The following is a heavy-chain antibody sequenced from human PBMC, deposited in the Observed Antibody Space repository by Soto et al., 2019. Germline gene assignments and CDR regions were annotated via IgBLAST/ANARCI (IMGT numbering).Heavy chain of an antibody. V-gene: IGHV4-59*01. CDR2: ISSSGNT. CDR1: DGSISNFY. J-gene: IGHJ4*02. CDR3: ARTTAVPNTLRSRYFFDY. D-gene: IGHD4-17*01. Sequence: SETLSLTCTVSDGSISNFYWSWIRQPPGKGLEWIGYISSSGNTNYNPSLKSRVSISVDTSKNQFSLNLTSVTAADTAVYYCARTTAVPNTLRSRYFFDYWGQGTLVTVSS.